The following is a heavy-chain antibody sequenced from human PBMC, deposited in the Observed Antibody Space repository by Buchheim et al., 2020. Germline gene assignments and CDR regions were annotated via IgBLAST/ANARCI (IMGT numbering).Heavy chain of an antibody. CDR3: ARENRDGYRNGVDV. V-gene: IGHV4-39*07. CDR2: IRYSGTT. Sequence: QLQLQESGPGLVKPSETLSLTCTVSGGSISNSAYFWGWNRQPPGKGPEWIAIIRYSGTTYFNPSLQNRVTISVDTSKNQFSLTLRSVTAADTALYYCARENRDGYRNGVDVWGQGTT. J-gene: IGHJ6*02. D-gene: IGHD5-24*01. CDR1: GGSISNSAYF.